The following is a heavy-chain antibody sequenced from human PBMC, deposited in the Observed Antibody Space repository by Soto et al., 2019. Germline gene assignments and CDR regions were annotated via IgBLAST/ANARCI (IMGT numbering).Heavy chain of an antibody. CDR1: GFTFSSYA. D-gene: IGHD3-10*01. V-gene: IGHV3-30-3*01. CDR3: ARDYGASQGY. Sequence: QVQLVESGGGVVQPGRSLRLSCAASGFTFSSYAMHWVRQAPGKGLEWVAVISYDGSNKYYADSVKGRFTISRDNSKNTLYLQMNSLRAEDTAVYYCARDYGASQGYWGQGTLVTVSS. J-gene: IGHJ4*02. CDR2: ISYDGSNK.